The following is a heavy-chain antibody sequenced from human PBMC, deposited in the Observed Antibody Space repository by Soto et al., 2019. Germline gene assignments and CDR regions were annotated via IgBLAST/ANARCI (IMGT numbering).Heavy chain of an antibody. Sequence: GASVKVSCKASGGTFSSYAISWVRQAPGQGLEWMGGIIPIFGTANYAQKFQGRVTITADESTSTAYMELSSLRSEDTAVYYCASYDSSGDFDPWGQGTLVTVSS. J-gene: IGHJ5*02. CDR1: GGTFSSYA. D-gene: IGHD3-22*01. CDR2: IIPIFGTA. V-gene: IGHV1-69*13. CDR3: ASYDSSGDFDP.